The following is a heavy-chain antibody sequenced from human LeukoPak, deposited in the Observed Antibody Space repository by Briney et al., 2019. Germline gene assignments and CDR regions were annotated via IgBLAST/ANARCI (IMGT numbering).Heavy chain of an antibody. V-gene: IGHV3-21*01. CDR3: ARDRLVNYYDSSGYTPDAFDI. CDR2: ISSSSSYI. D-gene: IGHD3-22*01. CDR1: GFTVSGNY. J-gene: IGHJ3*02. Sequence: GGSLRLSCAASGFTVSGNYMTWVRQAPGKGLEWVSSISSSSSYIYYADSVKGRFTISRDNAKNSLYLQMNSLRAEDTAVYYCARDRLVNYYDSSGYTPDAFDIWGQGTMVTVSS.